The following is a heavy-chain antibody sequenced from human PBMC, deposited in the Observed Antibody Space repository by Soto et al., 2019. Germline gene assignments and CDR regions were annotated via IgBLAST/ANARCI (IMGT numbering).Heavy chain of an antibody. CDR2: IYYSGIT. CDR1: YGPIRNADSY. Sequence: PSGTLSLTCAVSYGPIRNADSYWGWIRQGPGKGLEWIASIYYSGITSYNPSLKSRVAISVDTSRNHFSLKLSSVTAADTAVYYCAKHGRERGGELSFFDYWGQGVQVTVSS. V-gene: IGHV4-39*01. J-gene: IGHJ4*02. CDR3: AKHGRERGGELSFFDY. D-gene: IGHD3-16*02.